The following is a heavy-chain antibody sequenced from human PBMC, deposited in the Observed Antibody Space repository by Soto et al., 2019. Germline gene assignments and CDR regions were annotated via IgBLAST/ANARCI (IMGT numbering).Heavy chain of an antibody. Sequence: EVQLVESGGGLVKPGGSLRLSCAGSGFTFSHAWMNWVRQAPGKGLEWVGRIKSKTDGGATDYAAPVKGRFTISRDDSKNTLYLQMNSLNTEDTAMYFCTTFRYYYDSSGYYLWDFWGQGTLVTVSS. J-gene: IGHJ4*02. CDR2: IKSKTDGGAT. D-gene: IGHD3-22*01. CDR3: TTFRYYYDSSGYYLWDF. V-gene: IGHV3-15*07. CDR1: GFTFSHAW.